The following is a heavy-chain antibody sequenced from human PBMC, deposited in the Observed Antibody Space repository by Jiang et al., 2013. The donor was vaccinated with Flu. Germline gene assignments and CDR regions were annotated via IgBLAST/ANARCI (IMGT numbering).Heavy chain of an antibody. CDR3: AREGNIVGATNWFDP. D-gene: IGHD1-26*01. CDR2: IIPIFGTA. CDR1: GGTFSSYA. V-gene: IGHV1-69*06. Sequence: SGAEVKKPGSSVKVSCKASGGTFSSYAISWVRQAPGQGLEWMGGIIPIFGTANYAQKFQGRVTITADKSTSTAYMELSSLRSEDTAVYYCAREGNIVGATNWFDPWGQGTLVTVSS. J-gene: IGHJ5*02.